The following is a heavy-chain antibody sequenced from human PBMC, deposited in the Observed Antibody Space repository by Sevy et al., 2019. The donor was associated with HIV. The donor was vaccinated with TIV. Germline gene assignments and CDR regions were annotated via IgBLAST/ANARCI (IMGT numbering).Heavy chain of an antibody. J-gene: IGHJ6*02. CDR3: AREGPYYGSGSYYNSAYYGMDV. Sequence: GGSLRLSCAASGFTFSSYAMHWVRQAPGKGLEWVAVISYDGSNKYYADSVKGRFTISRDNSKNTLYLQMNSLRAEDTAGYYCAREGPYYGSGSYYNSAYYGMDVWGQGTTVTVSS. D-gene: IGHD3-10*01. V-gene: IGHV3-30-3*01. CDR1: GFTFSSYA. CDR2: ISYDGSNK.